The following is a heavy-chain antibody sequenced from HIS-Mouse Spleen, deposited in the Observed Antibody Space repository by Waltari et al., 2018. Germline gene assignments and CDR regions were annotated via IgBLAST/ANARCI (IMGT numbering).Heavy chain of an antibody. V-gene: IGHV4-30-2*01. D-gene: IGHD4-4*01. CDR1: GGSISSGGYS. CDR3: ARVEDYSNYWYFDL. CDR2: IYHSGST. J-gene: IGHJ2*01. Sequence: QLQLQESGSGLVKPSQTLSLTCAVSGGSISSGGYSWSWIRQPPGKGLEWIGYIYHSGSTYYNPSLKSRVTISVDRSKNQFSLKLSSVTAADTAVYYCARVEDYSNYWYFDLWGRGTLVTVSS.